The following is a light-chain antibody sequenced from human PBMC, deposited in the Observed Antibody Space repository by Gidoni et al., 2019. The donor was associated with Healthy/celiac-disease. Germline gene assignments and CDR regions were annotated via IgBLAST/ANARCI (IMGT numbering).Light chain of an antibody. CDR3: QQCYSTPLT. Sequence: IQMTQSPSTLSASVGDRVTITCRASQSISSFLNWYQQKPGKAPKLLIYTASSMESGVPSRFSGSGSGTEFTLTISSLQPEDFATYYCQQCYSTPLTFGQGTKVEIK. J-gene: IGKJ1*01. CDR1: QSISSF. CDR2: TAS. V-gene: IGKV1-39*01.